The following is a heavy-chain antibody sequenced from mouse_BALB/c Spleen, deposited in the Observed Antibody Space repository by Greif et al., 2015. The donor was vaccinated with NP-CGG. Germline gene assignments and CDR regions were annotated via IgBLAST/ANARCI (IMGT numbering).Heavy chain of an antibody. CDR1: GFAFSSYD. Sequence: EVQLVESGGGLVKPGGSLKLSCAASGFAFSSYDMSWVRQTPEKRLEWVAYISSGGGSTYYPDTVKGRFTISRDNAKNTLYLQMSSLKSEDTAMYYCARYDGYYYYAMDYWGQGTPVTVSS. D-gene: IGHD2-3*01. V-gene: IGHV5-12-1*01. J-gene: IGHJ4*01. CDR2: ISSGGGST. CDR3: ARYDGYYYYAMDY.